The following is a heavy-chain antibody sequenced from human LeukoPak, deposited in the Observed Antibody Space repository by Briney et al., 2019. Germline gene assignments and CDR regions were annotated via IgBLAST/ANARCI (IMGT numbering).Heavy chain of an antibody. J-gene: IGHJ4*02. CDR3: ARDDYGDYFCDF. CDR2: ISSSGSTI. CDR1: AFTFSDYY. V-gene: IGHV3-11*01. Sequence: GGSLTLSCAASAFTFSDYYTSWIRHAPGNGREWVSYISSSGSTISHTYSVKGPFTIARANTKDSLYLQMNSLRAEDTVVYCWARDDYGDYFCDFWGGGTVDSVPS. D-gene: IGHD4-17*01.